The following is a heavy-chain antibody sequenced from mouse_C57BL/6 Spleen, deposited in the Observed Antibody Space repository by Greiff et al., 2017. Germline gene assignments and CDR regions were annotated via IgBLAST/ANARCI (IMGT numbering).Heavy chain of an antibody. CDR2: IYPGDGDT. D-gene: IGHD1-1*01. J-gene: IGHJ2*01. CDR1: GYAFSSSW. Sequence: QVQLKQSGPELVKPGASVTISCKASGYAFSSSWMNWVKQRPGKGLEWIGRIYPGDGDTNDNGKFKGKATLTADKSSSTAYMQLSSLTSEDSAVYFCARRYYGLDYWGQGTTLTVSS. CDR3: ARRYYGLDY. V-gene: IGHV1-82*01.